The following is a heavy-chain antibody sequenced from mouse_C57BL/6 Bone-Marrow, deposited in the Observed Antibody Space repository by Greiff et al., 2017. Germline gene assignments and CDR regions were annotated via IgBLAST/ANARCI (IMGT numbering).Heavy chain of an antibody. D-gene: IGHD5-5*01. V-gene: IGHV3-6*01. CDR1: GYSITSGNY. CDR3: SRGTTYSFAY. J-gene: IGHJ3*01. Sequence: EVQVVESGPGLVKPSQSLSLTCSVTGYSITSGNYWNWIRQLPGNKLEWMGYISYDGSNNSNPSLKNRISITRDTSKNQFFLKLNSVTTEDTATYYCSRGTTYSFAYWGQGTLVTVSA. CDR2: ISYDGSN.